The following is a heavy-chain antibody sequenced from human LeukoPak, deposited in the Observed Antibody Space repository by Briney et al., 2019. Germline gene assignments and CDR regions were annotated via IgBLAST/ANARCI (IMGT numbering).Heavy chain of an antibody. V-gene: IGHV1-2*06. D-gene: IGHD6-19*01. CDR3: ARGRDSGWYLFDY. CDR2: INPNSGGT. CDR1: GYTFTGYY. Sequence: ASVNVSCKVSGYTFTGYYMHWVRQAPGQGLEWMGRINPNSGGTNYAQKFQGRVTMTRDTSISTAYMELSRLRSDDTAVYYCARGRDSGWYLFDYWGQGTLVTVSS. J-gene: IGHJ4*02.